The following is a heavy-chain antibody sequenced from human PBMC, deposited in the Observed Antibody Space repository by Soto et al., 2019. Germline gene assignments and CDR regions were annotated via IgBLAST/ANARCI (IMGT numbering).Heavy chain of an antibody. V-gene: IGHV3-30-3*01. D-gene: IGHD4-4*01. Sequence: PGGSLRLSCAASGFTFSSYAMHWVRQAPGKGLEWVAVISYDGSNKYYADSVKGRFTISRDNSKNTLYLQMNSLRAEDTAVYYCARDLGIDDYSFGYWGQGTLVTVSS. CDR1: GFTFSSYA. CDR3: ARDLGIDDYSFGY. J-gene: IGHJ4*02. CDR2: ISYDGSNK.